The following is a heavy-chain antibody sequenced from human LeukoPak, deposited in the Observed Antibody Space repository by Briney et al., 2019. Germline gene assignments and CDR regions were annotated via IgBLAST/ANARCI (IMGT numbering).Heavy chain of an antibody. J-gene: IGHJ6*03. Sequence: PGGSLRLSCAASGFTFSDYYMSWIRQAPGKGLEWVSYISSSGSTIYYADSVKGRFTISRDNAKNSLYLQMNSLRAEDTAVYYCARLPHSSSWSWGSYYYYMDVWGKGTTVTVSS. CDR3: ARLPHSSSWSWGSYYYYMDV. CDR1: GFTFSDYY. D-gene: IGHD6-13*01. CDR2: ISSSGSTI. V-gene: IGHV3-11*04.